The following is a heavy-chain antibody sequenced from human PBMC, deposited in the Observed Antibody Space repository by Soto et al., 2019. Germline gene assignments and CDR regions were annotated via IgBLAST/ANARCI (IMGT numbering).Heavy chain of an antibody. D-gene: IGHD3-3*01. CDR2: IHPGDSDT. J-gene: IGHJ6*02. Sequence: GESLKISCKGSGNSFASYWIGWVRQMPGKGLEWMGIIHPGDSDTRYSPSFQGQVTISVDKTISTAYLQWSSLKASDTAIYYCVRHRYEDYDYRRSDYGMDVWGQGTTVTVSS. V-gene: IGHV5-51*01. CDR1: GNSFASYW. CDR3: VRHRYEDYDYRRSDYGMDV.